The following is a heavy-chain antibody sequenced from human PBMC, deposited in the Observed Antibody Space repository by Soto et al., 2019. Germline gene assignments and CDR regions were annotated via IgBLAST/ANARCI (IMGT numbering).Heavy chain of an antibody. CDR3: ARRRVITAAGNFDC. V-gene: IGHV4-39*01. CDR1: GGSISSNLYY. Sequence: QLHLQESGPGLVKPSETLSLTCAVSGGSISSNLYYWGWIRQPPGKGLEWIGNIYYVGTTYYNPSSRSRVAISADTSKNEFSLRLTSVTAADTAVYYCARRRVITAAGNFDCWGQGTLVTVSS. D-gene: IGHD6-25*01. CDR2: IYYVGTT. J-gene: IGHJ4*02.